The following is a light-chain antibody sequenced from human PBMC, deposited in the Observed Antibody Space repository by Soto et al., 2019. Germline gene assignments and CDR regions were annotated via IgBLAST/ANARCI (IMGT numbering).Light chain of an antibody. CDR3: AVWDDGLSGWV. V-gene: IGLV1-47*02. J-gene: IGLJ3*02. CDR1: SSNIGSNY. Sequence: QSVLTQPPSASGTPGQRVTISRSGSSSNIGSNYVFWYHQLPGTAPKLLIYANNQRSSGVPDRVSGSKSGTSASLAISGLRSEDEADYYCAVWDDGLSGWVLGGGTKLTVL. CDR2: ANN.